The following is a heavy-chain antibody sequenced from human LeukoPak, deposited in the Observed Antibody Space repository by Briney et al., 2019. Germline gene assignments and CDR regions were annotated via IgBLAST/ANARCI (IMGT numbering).Heavy chain of an antibody. CDR1: GFTVSSNY. CDR3: AKDWDWELLIFDY. D-gene: IGHD1-26*01. CDR2: ISGTGGST. V-gene: IGHV3-23*01. J-gene: IGHJ4*02. Sequence: PGGSLRLSCAASGFTVSSNYMSWVRQAPGKGLEWVSVISGTGGSTYYADSVKGRFTISRDNSKNKLYLQMNSLRAEDTAIYYCAKDWDWELLIFDYWGQGTLVTVSS.